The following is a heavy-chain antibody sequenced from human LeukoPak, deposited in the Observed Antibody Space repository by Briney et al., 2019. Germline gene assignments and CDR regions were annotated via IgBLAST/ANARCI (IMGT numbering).Heavy chain of an antibody. Sequence: GGSLRLSCAASGFTFSSYAMHWVRQAPGKGLEWVANIKQDGSEKYYEDSVKGRFTISRDNAKNSLCLHMNSLRAEDTAVYYCAKVGSYTATIRSGAFDIWGQGTMVTVSS. D-gene: IGHD5-24*01. J-gene: IGHJ3*02. CDR1: GFTFSSYA. CDR2: IKQDGSEK. CDR3: AKVGSYTATIRSGAFDI. V-gene: IGHV3-7*03.